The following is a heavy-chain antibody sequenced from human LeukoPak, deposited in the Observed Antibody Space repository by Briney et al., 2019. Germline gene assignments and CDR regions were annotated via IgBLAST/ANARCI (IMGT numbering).Heavy chain of an antibody. J-gene: IGHJ4*02. CDR3: ARGGYYDSSGYQGIDY. CDR1: GGSISSGGYS. CDR2: IYHSGST. D-gene: IGHD3-22*01. Sequence: PSETLSLTCAVSGGSISSGGYSWSWIRQPPGKGLEWIGYIYHSGSTYYNPSLKSRVPISVDRSKNQFSLKLSSVTAADTAVYYCARGGYYDSSGYQGIDYWGQGTLVTVSS. V-gene: IGHV4-30-2*01.